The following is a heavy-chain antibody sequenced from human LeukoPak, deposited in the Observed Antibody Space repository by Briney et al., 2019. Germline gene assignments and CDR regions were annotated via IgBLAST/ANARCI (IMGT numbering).Heavy chain of an antibody. CDR3: ARDPSSLRGSFDY. CDR2: IKEDGSEK. V-gene: IGHV3-7*01. J-gene: IGHJ4*02. CDR1: GFTFSSYW. Sequence: SGGSLRLSCAASGFTFSSYWMNWVRQAPGKGLEWVANIKEDGSEKYYVDSVKGRFTISRDNAKNSLYLQMNSLRAEDTAVYYCARDPSSLRGSFDYWGQGTLVTVSS. D-gene: IGHD3-10*01.